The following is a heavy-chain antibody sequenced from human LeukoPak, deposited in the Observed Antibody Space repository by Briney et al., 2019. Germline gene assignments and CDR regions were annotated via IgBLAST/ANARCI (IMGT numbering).Heavy chain of an antibody. D-gene: IGHD3-9*01. CDR1: GYTFTSYG. Sequence: ASVKVSCKASGYTFTSYGISWVRQAPGQGLEWMGWISAYNGNTNYAQKLQGRVTMTTDTSTSTAYMELRSLRSDDTAVYYCARGQYYDILTGYIWFDPWGQGTLVTVSS. V-gene: IGHV1-18*01. CDR2: ISAYNGNT. CDR3: ARGQYYDILTGYIWFDP. J-gene: IGHJ5*02.